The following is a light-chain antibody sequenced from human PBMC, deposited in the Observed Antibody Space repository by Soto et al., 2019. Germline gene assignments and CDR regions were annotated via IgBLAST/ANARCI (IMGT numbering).Light chain of an antibody. Sequence: QSVLTQPPSVSRAPGQRVTISCTGSSSNIGAGYHVHWYQQLPGTATKLLIYGNSNRPSGVPDRFSGSKSGTSASLAITGRQAEDEADYYCQSYDSSLSVLFGGGTKLTVL. CDR1: SSNIGAGYH. CDR3: QSYDSSLSVL. V-gene: IGLV1-40*01. J-gene: IGLJ2*01. CDR2: GNS.